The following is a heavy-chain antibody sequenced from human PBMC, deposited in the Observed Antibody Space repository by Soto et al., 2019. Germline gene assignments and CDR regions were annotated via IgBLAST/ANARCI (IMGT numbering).Heavy chain of an antibody. Sequence: QVQLQESGPGLVKPSGTLSLTCAVSGGSISSSNWWSWVRQPPGKGLEWIGEIYHSGSTNYNPSLKSRVTISVGTSKNQFSLRLSSVTAADTAVYYCATTRTREGYVWGSYRIFDPWGQGTLVTVSS. CDR3: ATTRTREGYVWGSYRIFDP. CDR1: GGSISSSNW. CDR2: IYHSGST. J-gene: IGHJ5*02. D-gene: IGHD3-16*01. V-gene: IGHV4-4*02.